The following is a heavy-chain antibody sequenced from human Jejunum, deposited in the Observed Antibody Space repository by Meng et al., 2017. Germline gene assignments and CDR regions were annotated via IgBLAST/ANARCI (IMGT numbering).Heavy chain of an antibody. CDR1: GFPFSSYW. Sequence: EVRLVESGGGLVQLGGSLSLSCAASGFPFSSYWMHWVRQAPGKGLMWVSHINNDGTTTNYAGSVKGRFTISRDNANNTLYLQMNSLRAEDTAVYYCARSGGVVDYWGQGTLVTVSS. D-gene: IGHD1-26*01. CDR2: INNDGTTT. J-gene: IGHJ4*02. V-gene: IGHV3-74*01. CDR3: ARSGGVVDY.